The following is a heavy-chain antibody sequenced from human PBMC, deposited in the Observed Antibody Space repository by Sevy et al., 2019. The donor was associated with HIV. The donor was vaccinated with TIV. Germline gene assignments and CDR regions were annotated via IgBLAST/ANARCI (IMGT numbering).Heavy chain of an antibody. V-gene: IGHV4-39*01. CDR1: GGSISKIDNY. D-gene: IGHD3-3*01. J-gene: IGHJ4*02. Sequence: SETLSLTCSVSGGSISKIDNYWGWVRQPPGERLEWIGDIIHTGKTNHNPSLKSRVTISLDTSKNQFSLKLSSVTAADTAVYYCAKIYDYWGPGALVTVSS. CDR2: IIHTGKT. CDR3: AKIYDY.